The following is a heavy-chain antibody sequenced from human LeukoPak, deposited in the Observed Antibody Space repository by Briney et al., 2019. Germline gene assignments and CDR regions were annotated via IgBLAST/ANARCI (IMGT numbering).Heavy chain of an antibody. V-gene: IGHV3-43*01. Sequence: QPGGSLRLSCAASGFTFSSYWMSWVRQAPGKGLEWVSAINWDGASRTYADSVKGRFSISRDNSKNSLYLQMNSLRREDTALYYCVKGGGGLATITSLQYWGQGTLVTVSS. J-gene: IGHJ4*02. CDR3: VKGGGGLATITSLQY. CDR2: INWDGASR. CDR1: GFTFSSYW. D-gene: IGHD5-24*01.